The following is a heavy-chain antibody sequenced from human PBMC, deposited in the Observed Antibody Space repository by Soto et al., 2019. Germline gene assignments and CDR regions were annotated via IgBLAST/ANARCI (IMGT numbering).Heavy chain of an antibody. D-gene: IGHD1-20*01. V-gene: IGHV3-30*03. CDR1: GFTFSSYG. CDR2: ISYDGGNK. CDR3: ARDKITGTVDD. Sequence: GGSLRLSCAASGFTFSSYGIHWVRQAPGKGLEWVAFISYDGGNKYYADSVKGRFTISRDNSKNTLFLQMNSLRAEDTAVYYGARDKITGTVDDWGQGTLVTVAS. J-gene: IGHJ4*02.